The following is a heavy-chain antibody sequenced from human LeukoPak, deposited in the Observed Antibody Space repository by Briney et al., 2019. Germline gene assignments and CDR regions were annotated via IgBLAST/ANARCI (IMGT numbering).Heavy chain of an antibody. V-gene: IGHV4-39*07. CDR3: ARVRCSGGSCPYYSYYYYMDV. J-gene: IGHJ6*03. CDR2: SHYSGST. Sequence: PSETLSLTCTVSGVSISSSSYYWAWIRQPPGKGLEWIGSSHYSGSTYYNPSLQSRVTISIDTSKNQFSLKLRFVTAADTAVYYCARVRCSGGSCPYYSYYYYMDVWGKGTTVTVSS. CDR1: GVSISSSSYY. D-gene: IGHD2-15*01.